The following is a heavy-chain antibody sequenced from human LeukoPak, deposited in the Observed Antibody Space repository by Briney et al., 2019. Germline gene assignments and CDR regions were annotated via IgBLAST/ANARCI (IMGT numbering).Heavy chain of an antibody. Sequence: PGGSLRLSCAASGFTFSSYAMSWVRQAPGKGLEWVSAISGSGGSTYYADSVKGRFTISRDNSKNTLYLQMNSLRAEGTAVYYCAKRPWFGDRKDAFDIWGQGTMVTVSS. V-gene: IGHV3-23*01. CDR2: ISGSGGST. CDR1: GFTFSSYA. D-gene: IGHD3-10*01. J-gene: IGHJ3*02. CDR3: AKRPWFGDRKDAFDI.